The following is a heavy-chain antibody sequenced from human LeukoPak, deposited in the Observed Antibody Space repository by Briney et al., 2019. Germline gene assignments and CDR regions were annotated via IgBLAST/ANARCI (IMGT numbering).Heavy chain of an antibody. CDR3: ARRLYGRQRYWFDP. Sequence: ASVKVSCKASGYTFTRYDINWVRQATGQGVEGMGWMNPNSGNTGYAQKFRGRVTMTRNTSISTAYMELSSLRSEDTAVYYCARRLYGRQRYWFDPWGQGTLVTVSS. J-gene: IGHJ5*02. V-gene: IGHV1-8*01. D-gene: IGHD2-8*01. CDR2: MNPNSGNT. CDR1: GYTFTRYD.